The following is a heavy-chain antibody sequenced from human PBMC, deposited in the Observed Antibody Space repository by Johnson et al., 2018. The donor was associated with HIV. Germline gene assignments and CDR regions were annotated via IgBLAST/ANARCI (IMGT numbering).Heavy chain of an antibody. D-gene: IGHD2-2*01. CDR3: ARGIQPDAFDI. Sequence: MQLVEYGGGLIQPGGSLRLSCAASGFTVSSNYMSWVRQATGKGLEWVSAIGTAGDTYYPGSVKGRFTISRANAKNSLYLQMNSLRAEDTAVYYCARGIQPDAFDIWGQGTMVTVSS. V-gene: IGHV3-13*01. J-gene: IGHJ3*02. CDR2: IGTAGDT. CDR1: GFTVSSNY.